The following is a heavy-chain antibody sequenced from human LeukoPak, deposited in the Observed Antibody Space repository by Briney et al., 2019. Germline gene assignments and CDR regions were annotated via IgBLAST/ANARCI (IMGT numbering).Heavy chain of an antibody. V-gene: IGHV1-2*02. CDR1: GYTFTGYY. D-gene: IGHD3-22*01. J-gene: IGHJ4*02. Sequence: ASVKVSCKASGYTFTGYYMHWVRQAPGQGLEWMGWINPNSGGANYAQKFQGRVTMTRDTSISTAYMELSRLRSDDTAVYYCARIQYYYDSSGYYDYWGQGTLVTVSS. CDR3: ARIQYYYDSSGYYDY. CDR2: INPNSGGA.